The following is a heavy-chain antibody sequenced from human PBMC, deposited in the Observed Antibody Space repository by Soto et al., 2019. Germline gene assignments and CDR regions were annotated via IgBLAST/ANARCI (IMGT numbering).Heavy chain of an antibody. D-gene: IGHD4-4*01. CDR3: ARTTEKDGKEGLDY. CDR2: INPSGGST. V-gene: IGHV1-46*01. J-gene: IGHJ4*02. CDR1: GYTFTSYY. Sequence: ASVKVSCKASGYTFTSYYMHWVRQAPGQGLEWMGIINPSGGSTSYAQKFQGRVTMTRDTSTSTVYMELNSLTAADTAVYYCARTTEKDGKEGLDYWGQGTQVTVSS.